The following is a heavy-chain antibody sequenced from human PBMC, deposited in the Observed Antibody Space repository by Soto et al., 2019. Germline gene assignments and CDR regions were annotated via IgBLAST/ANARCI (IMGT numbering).Heavy chain of an antibody. CDR3: AAYDVGTIIQDY. CDR2: VDHGGSG. D-gene: IGHD2-21*02. J-gene: IGHJ4*02. V-gene: IGHV4-34*08. CDR1: GATFSSHS. Sequence: PSETLSLTCAVYGATFSSHSRSWVRQPPGKGLEWVGEVDHGGSGNYNPSLTSRVTISGNTSKKQFSLELRSLTAADTGVYYCAAYDVGTIIQDYWGQGTQVTVSS.